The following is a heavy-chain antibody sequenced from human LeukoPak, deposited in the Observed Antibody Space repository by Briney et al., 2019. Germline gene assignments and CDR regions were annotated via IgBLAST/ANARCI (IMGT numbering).Heavy chain of an antibody. V-gene: IGHV4-59*01. J-gene: IGHJ4*02. Sequence: SETLSLTCTVSGGSLSSYYWTWIRQPPGKGLEWIGYIYYSGSTNYNPSLKSRVTISVDTSKNQFSLKLSSVTVADTAVYYCARGLKFYDILTAYYTFPYFDYWGRGALVTVSS. CDR2: IYYSGST. CDR1: GGSLSSYY. CDR3: ARGLKFYDILTAYYTFPYFDY. D-gene: IGHD3-9*01.